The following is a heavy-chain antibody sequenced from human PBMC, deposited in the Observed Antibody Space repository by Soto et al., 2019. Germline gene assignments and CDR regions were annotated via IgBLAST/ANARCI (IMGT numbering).Heavy chain of an antibody. D-gene: IGHD2-8*02. CDR3: ARDSLTGNWFDP. CDR1: GGSINNYS. V-gene: IGHV4-59*12. J-gene: IGHJ5*02. Sequence: SETLSLTSPVSGGSINNYSWTWIRQPPGKGPEWIGYVFHSGNTYYSPSLKSRVTISVDKSRNQCSLTLTSVTAADTAVYYCARDSLTGNWFDPWGQGTLVTVSS. CDR2: VFHSGNT.